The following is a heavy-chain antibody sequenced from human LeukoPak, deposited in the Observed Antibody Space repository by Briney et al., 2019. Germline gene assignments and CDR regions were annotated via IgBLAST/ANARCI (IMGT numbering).Heavy chain of an antibody. CDR1: GFIFSDST. D-gene: IGHD2-21*02. CDR3: AREGGDVSYMLY. CDR2: IRSKANSYAT. Sequence: GGSLRLSCAASGFIFSDSTMHWVRQASGKGLEWVGRIRSKANSYATTYAASVRGRFTISRNDSKNTAYLQMNSLKTEDTAVYYCAREGGDVSYMLYWGQGTLVTVSS. V-gene: IGHV3-73*01. J-gene: IGHJ4*02.